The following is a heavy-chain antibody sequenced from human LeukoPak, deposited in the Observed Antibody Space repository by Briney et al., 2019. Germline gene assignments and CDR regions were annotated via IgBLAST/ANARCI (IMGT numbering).Heavy chain of an antibody. CDR2: MYYSGGT. J-gene: IGHJ4*02. Sequence: SETLSLTCIVSGGSISSYYWSWIRHPPGKGLEWIGYMYYSGGTNYNPSLKSRVTILVDASRNQFSLKLRSVTAADTAVYYCARNGGSYSFDFWGQGTLVTASS. V-gene: IGHV4-59*01. CDR3: ARNGGSYSFDF. CDR1: GGSISSYY. D-gene: IGHD1-26*01.